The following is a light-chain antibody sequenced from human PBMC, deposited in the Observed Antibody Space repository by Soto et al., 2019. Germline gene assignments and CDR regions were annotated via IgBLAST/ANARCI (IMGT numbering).Light chain of an antibody. CDR2: DAS. J-gene: IGKJ1*01. CDR1: QSISSW. V-gene: IGKV1-5*01. Sequence: DIKMTQSPSTLSASVGDRVTITFRASQSISSWLAWYQQKPGKAPKLLIYDASSLESGVPSRFSGSGSGTEFTLTISSLQPDDFATYYCQHYNSYSEAFGQGTKVDI. CDR3: QHYNSYSEA.